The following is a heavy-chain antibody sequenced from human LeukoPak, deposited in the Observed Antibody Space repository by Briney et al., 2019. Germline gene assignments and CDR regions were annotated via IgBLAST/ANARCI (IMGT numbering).Heavy chain of an antibody. CDR2: ISGSGGST. Sequence: GGSLRLSCAAPGFTFSTYAMSWVRQAAGKGLEWVSGISGSGGSTYYADSAKGRFTISRDNSKNTLYLQMNSLRAEDTSVYYCAKDRDHSGYNPEGFDYWGQGTLVTVSS. D-gene: IGHD3-22*01. J-gene: IGHJ4*02. CDR1: GFTFSTYA. CDR3: AKDRDHSGYNPEGFDY. V-gene: IGHV3-23*01.